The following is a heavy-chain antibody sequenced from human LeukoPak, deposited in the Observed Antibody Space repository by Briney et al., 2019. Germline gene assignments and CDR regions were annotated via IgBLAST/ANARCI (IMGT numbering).Heavy chain of an antibody. V-gene: IGHV3-48*03. D-gene: IGHD5-18*01. CDR2: ISHSGTII. CDR1: GFTFSSYD. CDR3: ARAPFRNWVQLWPYFDN. J-gene: IGHJ4*02. Sequence: GGSLRLSCAASGFTFSSYDMNWVRQAPGKGLEWISYISHSGTIIKYAGSVQGRFTISRDNGKNSVYLQMNSLRVEDTGVYFCARAPFRNWVQLWPYFDNWGRGTLVSVSS.